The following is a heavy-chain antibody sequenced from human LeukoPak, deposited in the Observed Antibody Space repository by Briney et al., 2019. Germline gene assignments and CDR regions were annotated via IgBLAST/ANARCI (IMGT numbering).Heavy chain of an antibody. Sequence: GGSLRPSCAASGFTFSSYGMHWVRQAPGKGLEWVAVIWYDGSNKYYADSVKGRFTISRDNSKNTLYLQMNSLRAEDTAVYYCARDRFSSSYYYYSMDVWGQGTTVTVSS. CDR1: GFTFSSYG. D-gene: IGHD6-13*01. CDR2: IWYDGSNK. CDR3: ARDRFSSSYYYYSMDV. J-gene: IGHJ6*02. V-gene: IGHV3-33*01.